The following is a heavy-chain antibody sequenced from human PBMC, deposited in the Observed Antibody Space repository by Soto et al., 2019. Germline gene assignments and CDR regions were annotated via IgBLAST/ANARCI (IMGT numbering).Heavy chain of an antibody. CDR3: ARGPGSPRYYNGMDV. D-gene: IGHD3-10*01. CDR1: RFSLSNYD. J-gene: IGHJ6*02. Sequence: GVSLRLSCAASRFSLSNYDMYWVRQATGKSLEWVSAIGIAGDTYYPASVKGRFTISRQNAKNSLYLQLNNLRAGDTAVYYCARGPGSPRYYNGMDVWGQGTTVTVSS. CDR2: IGIAGDT. V-gene: IGHV3-13*01.